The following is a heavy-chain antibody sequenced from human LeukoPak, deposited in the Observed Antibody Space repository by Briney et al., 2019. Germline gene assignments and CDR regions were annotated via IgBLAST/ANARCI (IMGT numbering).Heavy chain of an antibody. CDR1: GYTFTGYY. Sequence: ASVKVSCKASGYTFTGYYMHWVRQAPGQGLEWMGWINPNSGGTNYAQKFQGRVTMTRDTSISTAYMELSRLRSDDPTVYYCARYPLGYCSSISCMPLDFWSQGTLVSVSS. V-gene: IGHV1-2*02. D-gene: IGHD2-2*01. J-gene: IGHJ4*02. CDR2: INPNSGGT. CDR3: ARYPLGYCSSISCMPLDF.